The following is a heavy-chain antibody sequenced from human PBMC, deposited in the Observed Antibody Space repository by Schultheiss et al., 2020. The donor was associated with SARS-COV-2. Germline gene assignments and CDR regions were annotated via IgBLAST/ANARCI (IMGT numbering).Heavy chain of an antibody. CDR2: LYYSGST. D-gene: IGHD6-13*01. CDR1: GGSISSYY. J-gene: IGHJ5*02. CDR3: AREDSPYSSRGWFDP. V-gene: IGHV4-59*12. Sequence: SETLSLTCTVSGGSISSYYWSWIRQPPGKGLEWIGYLYYSGSTNYNPSLKSRVTISVDTSKNQFSLKLSSVTAADTAVYYCAREDSPYSSRGWFDPWGQGTLVTVSS.